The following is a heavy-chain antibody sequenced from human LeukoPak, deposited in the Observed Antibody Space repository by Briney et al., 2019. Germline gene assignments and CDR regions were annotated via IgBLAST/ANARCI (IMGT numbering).Heavy chain of an antibody. D-gene: IGHD1-26*01. J-gene: IGHJ4*02. V-gene: IGHV3-21*01. CDR2: ISSSSSWI. CDR3: VREAAATLFDY. CDR1: GFIFSTYS. Sequence: GGPLTLSCVASGFIFSTYSVKWVRHAPGEGREWVSYISSSSSWIYYEDSVKGRFTSSRDTAKNSLYLQMSRLRGEDTAVYYCVREAAATLFDYWGQGTLVTVSS.